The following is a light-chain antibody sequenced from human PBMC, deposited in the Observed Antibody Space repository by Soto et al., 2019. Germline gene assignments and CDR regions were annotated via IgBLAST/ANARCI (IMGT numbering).Light chain of an antibody. CDR2: GAS. V-gene: IGKV3-15*01. Sequence: EIVMTQSPATLSVSPGERATLSCRASQTVSINLAWYQQKPGQGPRLLIYGASTRATGIPARFSGSGSGTEFTLTINSLQPEEFAIYYCQQYNNWPRTFGQGTKVDIK. CDR3: QQYNNWPRT. J-gene: IGKJ1*01. CDR1: QTVSIN.